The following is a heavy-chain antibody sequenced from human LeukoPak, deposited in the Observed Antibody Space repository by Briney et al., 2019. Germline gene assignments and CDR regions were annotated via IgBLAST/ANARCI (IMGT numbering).Heavy chain of an antibody. Sequence: PSETLSLTCPVSGGSINNYYWSWIRQPPGKGLEWIGYIYSRGSTNYNPSLKSRVTFSEDTSKNQCSLKLNSVTAADTAVYYCARGGDYGDLRYFDYWGQGTLVTVSS. V-gene: IGHV4-59*01. CDR2: IYSRGST. J-gene: IGHJ4*02. CDR3: ARGGDYGDLRYFDY. CDR1: GGSINNYY. D-gene: IGHD4-17*01.